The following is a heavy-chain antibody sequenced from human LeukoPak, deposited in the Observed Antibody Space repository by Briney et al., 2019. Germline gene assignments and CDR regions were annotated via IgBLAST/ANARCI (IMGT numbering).Heavy chain of an antibody. J-gene: IGHJ4*02. Sequence: GGSLRLSCAASGFTFGSYWMHWVRQAPGKGLVWVSHFNTDGGDTIYADSVKGRFTISRDNAKNTLFLQMNSLRAKDTAVYYCARDETIVGASGQDYRGQGTLVTVSS. CDR2: FNTDGGDT. V-gene: IGHV3-74*01. CDR1: GFTFGSYW. CDR3: ARDETIVGASGQDY. D-gene: IGHD1-26*01.